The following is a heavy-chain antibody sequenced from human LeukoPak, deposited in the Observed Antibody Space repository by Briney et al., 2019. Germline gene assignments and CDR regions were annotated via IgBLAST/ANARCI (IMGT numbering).Heavy chain of an antibody. D-gene: IGHD2-21*01. Sequence: GGSLRLSCAASGFTFSSYAMSWVRQAPGKGLEWVSAISGSGGSTYYADSVKGRFTISRGNSKNTLYLQMNSLRAEDTAVYYCAKVGTAMDSAYCGGDCYIDLDYWGQGTLVTVSS. CDR3: AKVGTAMDSAYCGGDCYIDLDY. V-gene: IGHV3-23*01. J-gene: IGHJ4*02. CDR2: ISGSGGST. CDR1: GFTFSSYA.